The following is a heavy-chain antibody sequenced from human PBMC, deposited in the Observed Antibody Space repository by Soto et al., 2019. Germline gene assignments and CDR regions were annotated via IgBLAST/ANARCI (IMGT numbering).Heavy chain of an antibody. CDR3: VRDKRDLRFLEWSYYFDY. D-gene: IGHD3-3*01. CDR1: GFTFSSYG. Sequence: GGSLRLSCAASGFTFSSYGMHWVRQAPGKGLEWVALISYDGSNKYYADSVKGRFTISRDNSKNTLYLQMNSLRAEDTAVYYCVRDKRDLRFLEWSYYFDYWGQGTLVTVSS. J-gene: IGHJ4*02. CDR2: ISYDGSNK. V-gene: IGHV3-30*03.